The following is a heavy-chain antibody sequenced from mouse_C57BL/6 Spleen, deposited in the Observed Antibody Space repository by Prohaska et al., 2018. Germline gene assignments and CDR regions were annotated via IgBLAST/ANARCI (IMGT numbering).Heavy chain of an antibody. Sequence: EVQLQQSGPELVKPGASVKISCKASGYTFTDYYMNWVKQSHGKSLEWIGDINPNNGGTSYNQKFKGKATLTVDKSSSTAYMELRSLTSEDSAVYYCAMSYYYGSRSRFDYWGQGTTLTVSS. D-gene: IGHD1-1*01. CDR3: AMSYYYGSRSRFDY. CDR1: GYTFTDYY. V-gene: IGHV1-26*01. J-gene: IGHJ2*01. CDR2: INPNNGGT.